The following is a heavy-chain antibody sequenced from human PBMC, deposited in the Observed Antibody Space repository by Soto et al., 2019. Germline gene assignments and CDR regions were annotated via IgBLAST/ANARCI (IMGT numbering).Heavy chain of an antibody. D-gene: IGHD5-12*01. CDR3: ARESAGYGGGYYYYYGMDV. V-gene: IGHV3-53*02. J-gene: IGHJ6*02. Sequence: EVQLVGMGGGWIQPGGSRRLSWPASGFTVSSTSRSWFGKAPGKGLEWVSVIYSGGSTYYADSVKGRFTISRDNSKNTLYLQMNSLRAEDTAVYYCARESAGYGGGYYYYYGMDVWGQGTTVTVSS. CDR2: IYSGGST. CDR1: GFTVSSTS.